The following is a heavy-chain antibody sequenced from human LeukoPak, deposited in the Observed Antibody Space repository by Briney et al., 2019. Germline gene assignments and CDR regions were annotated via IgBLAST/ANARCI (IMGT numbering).Heavy chain of an antibody. J-gene: IGHJ4*02. D-gene: IGHD2-21*01. Sequence: GGSLRLSCAASGFTFSSYAMSWVRQAPGKGLEWGSTIGANGDSTYYADSVKGRFTISRDNSKNTLFLQMNSLRAEDTAVYYCAKRAYCSGATCYHFFDYWGQGNLVTVSS. CDR2: IGANGDST. CDR3: AKRAYCSGATCYHFFDY. V-gene: IGHV3-23*01. CDR1: GFTFSSYA.